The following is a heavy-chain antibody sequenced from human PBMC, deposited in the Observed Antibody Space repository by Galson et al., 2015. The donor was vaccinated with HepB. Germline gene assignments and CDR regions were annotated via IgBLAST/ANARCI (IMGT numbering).Heavy chain of an antibody. Sequence: SGYSFTSYWISWVRQAPGQGLEWMGWISAYNGNTNYAQKLQGRVTMTTDTSTSTAYMELRSLRSDDTAVYYCARWGYCSGGSCYSRDVYYYYYGMDVWGQGTTVTVSS. V-gene: IGHV1-18*04. CDR3: ARWGYCSGGSCYSRDVYYYYYGMDV. CDR1: GYSFTSYW. D-gene: IGHD2-15*01. J-gene: IGHJ6*02. CDR2: ISAYNGNT.